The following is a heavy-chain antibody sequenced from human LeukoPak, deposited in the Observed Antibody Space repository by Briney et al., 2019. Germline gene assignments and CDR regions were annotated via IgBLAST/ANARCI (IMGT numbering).Heavy chain of an antibody. CDR3: AKTTTGYSSGRFPGWPVDY. CDR1: GFTFSSYA. V-gene: IGHV3-23*01. J-gene: IGHJ4*01. Sequence: GGSLRLSCAASGFTFSSYAMYWVRQAPGKGLEWVSGIFGSGGSTHYADSVKGRFTISRDNSKNTVYLQMNSLRAEDTAVYYCAKTTTGYSSGRFPGWPVDYWGHGTLVTVSS. D-gene: IGHD6-19*01. CDR2: IFGSGGST.